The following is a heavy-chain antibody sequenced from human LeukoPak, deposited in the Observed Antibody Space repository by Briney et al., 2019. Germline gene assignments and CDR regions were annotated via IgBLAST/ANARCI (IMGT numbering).Heavy chain of an antibody. CDR2: TWYDGSNK. J-gene: IGHJ4*02. Sequence: PGGSLRLSCAASGFTFSTYGMHWVRQAQGKGLEWVALTWYDGSNKNYADSVKGRFTNSRDNSKNTLYLQMNSLRGEDTAVYYCARGGLTIAEATTSWYLDYWGQGTLVTVSS. D-gene: IGHD1-26*01. CDR1: GFTFSTYG. CDR3: ARGGLTIAEATTSWYLDY. V-gene: IGHV3-33*01.